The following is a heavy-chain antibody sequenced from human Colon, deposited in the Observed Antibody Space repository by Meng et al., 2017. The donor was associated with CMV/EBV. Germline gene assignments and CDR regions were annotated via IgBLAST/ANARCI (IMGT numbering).Heavy chain of an antibody. J-gene: IGHJ4*02. V-gene: IGHV3-30*02. D-gene: IGHD3-3*01. CDR3: SNGLLGVQGH. CDR1: GFSFSESG. Sequence: QVQLGDAGGGVVQSGGSLRLSCWASGFSFSESGIHWLRQAPGKGLEWVSFIDTTNHYYADSVKGRFTISRDDSKRMVYLQMNNLKTEDTAMYFCSNGLLGVQGHWGQGTLVTVSS. CDR2: IDTTNH.